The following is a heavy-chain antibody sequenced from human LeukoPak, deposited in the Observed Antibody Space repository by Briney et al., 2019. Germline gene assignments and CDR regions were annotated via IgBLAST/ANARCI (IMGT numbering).Heavy chain of an antibody. CDR3: ARGIPTMAVTYYFDS. CDR2: INHSGST. D-gene: IGHD5-24*01. J-gene: IGHJ4*02. Sequence: SETLSLTCAVYGGPFSVYSWSWIREPPGKGQEWIVEINHSGSTNYNPSLKSRVTMSLDTSKSQFSLKLSSVTAADTAVYYCARGIPTMAVTYYFDSWGQGTLVTVSS. V-gene: IGHV4-34*01. CDR1: GGPFSVYS.